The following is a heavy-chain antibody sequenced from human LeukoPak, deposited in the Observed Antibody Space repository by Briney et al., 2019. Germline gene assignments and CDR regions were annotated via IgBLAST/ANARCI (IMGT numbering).Heavy chain of an antibody. D-gene: IGHD2-15*01. CDR2: IYSRWSP. J-gene: IGHJ3*02. Sequence: PSETLSLTCTVSVRSINNYYWSGIRHPAGKALECIGRIYSRWSPNYNTSLKSRVTMSVDTSKNQFSLKLSSVTAADTAVYYCARGRYCSADICSGGDAFDIWGQGTMVSVSS. CDR3: ARGRYCSADICSGGDAFDI. V-gene: IGHV4-4*07. CDR1: VRSINNYY.